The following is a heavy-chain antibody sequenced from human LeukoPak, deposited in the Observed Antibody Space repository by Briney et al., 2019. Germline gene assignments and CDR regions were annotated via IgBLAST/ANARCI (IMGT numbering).Heavy chain of an antibody. CDR2: INPNSGGT. CDR1: GYTFTGYY. Sequence: ASVKVSCKASGYTFTGYYMHRVRQAPGQRLEWMGWINPNSGGTNYAQKFQGRVTMTRDTSISTAYMELSRLRSDDTAVYYCASLKLIAGWFDPWGQGTLVTVSS. D-gene: IGHD1-26*01. CDR3: ASLKLIAGWFDP. V-gene: IGHV1-2*02. J-gene: IGHJ5*02.